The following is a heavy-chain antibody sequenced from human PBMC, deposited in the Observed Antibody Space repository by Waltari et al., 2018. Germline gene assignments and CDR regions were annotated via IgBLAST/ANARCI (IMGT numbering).Heavy chain of an antibody. V-gene: IGHV3-30*03. CDR1: GFTLSSYG. Sequence: QVQLVESGGGVVQPGRSLRLSCAASGFTLSSYGMHWVRQAPGKGLEWVAVISYDGSNKYYADSVKGRFTISRDNSKNTLYLQMNSLRAEDTAVYYCADSGYDPLGYWGQGTLVTVSS. J-gene: IGHJ4*02. CDR2: ISYDGSNK. D-gene: IGHD5-12*01. CDR3: ADSGYDPLGY.